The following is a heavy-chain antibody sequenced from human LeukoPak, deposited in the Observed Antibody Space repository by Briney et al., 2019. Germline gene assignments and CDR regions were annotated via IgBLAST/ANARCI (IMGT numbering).Heavy chain of an antibody. CDR2: INHSGST. D-gene: IGHD2-2*01. CDR1: GGSFSGYY. V-gene: IGHV4-34*01. Sequence: PSETLSLTCAVYGGSFSGYYWSWIRQPPGKGLEWIGEINHSGSTNYNPSLKSRVTISVDTSKNQFSLKLSSVTAADTAVYYCAGYCSSTDDAFDIWGQGTMVTVSS. J-gene: IGHJ3*02. CDR3: AGYCSSTDDAFDI.